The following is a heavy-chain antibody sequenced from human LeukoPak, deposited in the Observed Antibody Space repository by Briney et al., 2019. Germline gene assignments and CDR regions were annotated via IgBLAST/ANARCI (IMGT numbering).Heavy chain of an antibody. CDR3: ARDGAPYNWNYFLSH. Sequence: ASVKVSCKASGYTFNSYAMHWVRQAPGQRLEWMGWINAGNGNTKYSQKFQGRVTITRDTSASTAYMELSSLRSEDTAVYYCARDGAPYNWNYFLSHWGQGTLVTVSS. CDR2: INAGNGNT. D-gene: IGHD1-7*01. CDR1: GYTFNSYA. V-gene: IGHV1-3*01. J-gene: IGHJ4*02.